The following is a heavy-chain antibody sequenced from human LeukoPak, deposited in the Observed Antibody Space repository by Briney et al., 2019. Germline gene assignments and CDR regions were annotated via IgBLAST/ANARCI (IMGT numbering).Heavy chain of an antibody. Sequence: GSSVKVSCKPSGHTFNTYGLSCVRQAPGHGLECMGWINSYNGNTNYAQKPLGRVTITTDISTSTPYLVLRSLGSDDTAVYYCARRQGTTLSFDYWGQGTLVTVSS. CDR3: ARRQGTTLSFDY. D-gene: IGHD1-1*01. J-gene: IGHJ4*02. CDR1: GHTFNTYG. V-gene: IGHV1-18*01. CDR2: INSYNGNT.